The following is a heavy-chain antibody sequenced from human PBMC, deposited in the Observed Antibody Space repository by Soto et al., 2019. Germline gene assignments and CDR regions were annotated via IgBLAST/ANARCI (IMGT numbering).Heavy chain of an antibody. CDR1: GYSFFSHW. D-gene: IGHD3-22*01. J-gene: IGHJ4*02. V-gene: IGHV5-51*01. CDR2: IYPADSET. Sequence: VESLKISCKGSGYSFFSHWIGWVRQMPGKVLEWVGIIYPADSETRYSPPFQGQVTISVDKSINSAYLQWSSLKASDTAMYYCARRPSRSGYYEYWGQGHRVTVSS. CDR3: ARRPSRSGYYEY.